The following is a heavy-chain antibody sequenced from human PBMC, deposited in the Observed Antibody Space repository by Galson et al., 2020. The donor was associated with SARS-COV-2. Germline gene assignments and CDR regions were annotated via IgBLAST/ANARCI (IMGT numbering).Heavy chain of an antibody. V-gene: IGHV3-7*01. Sequence: GESLKISCVVSGFTFKKYWMSWVRQAPGKGLEWVANIKHDGSETHYVDSVKGRLTISRDNAENSLFLQMSSLRAEDTALYYCAREDPRGDVWGRGTMVAVSS. CDR3: AREDPRGDV. CDR1: GFTFKKYW. D-gene: IGHD3-10*01. J-gene: IGHJ6*02. CDR2: IKHDGSET.